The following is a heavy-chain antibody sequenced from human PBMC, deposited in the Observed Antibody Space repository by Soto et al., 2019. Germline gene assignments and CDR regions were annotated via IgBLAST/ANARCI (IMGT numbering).Heavy chain of an antibody. CDR3: ARSESRWLQFYFDY. V-gene: IGHV3-53*01. CDR2: IYSGGST. CDR1: GFTVSSNY. J-gene: IGHJ4*02. D-gene: IGHD5-12*01. Sequence: GGSLRLSCAASGFTVSSNYMSWVRQAPGKGLEWVSVIYSGGSTYYADSVKGRFTISRDNSKNTLYLQMNSLRAEDTAVYYCARSESRWLQFYFDYWGQGTLVTVSS.